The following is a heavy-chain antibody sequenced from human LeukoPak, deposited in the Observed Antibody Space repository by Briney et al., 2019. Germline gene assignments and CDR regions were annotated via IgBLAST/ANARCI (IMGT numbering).Heavy chain of an antibody. J-gene: IGHJ4*02. CDR2: ISDSSSTI. V-gene: IGHV3-48*03. D-gene: IGHD3-9*01. CDR1: GFTFSSYG. CDR3: ARWGATGYGDY. Sequence: GGSLRLSCAASGFTFSSYGMNWVRQAPGKGLXXVSYISDSSSTIYYADSVKGRLTISRDNAKNSLYLQMNSLRAEDTAVYYCARWGATGYGDYWGQGTLVTVSS.